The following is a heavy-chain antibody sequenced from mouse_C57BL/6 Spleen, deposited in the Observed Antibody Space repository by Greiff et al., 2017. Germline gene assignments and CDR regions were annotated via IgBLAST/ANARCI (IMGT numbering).Heavy chain of an antibody. Sequence: VQLQQSGAELVRPGTSVKVSCKASGYAFTNYLIEWVKQRPGQGLAWIGVLNPGRGGTNYNAKFKGKATLTADKSSSTAYMQLSSLTSEDSAVYFCASFDYDEGAMDYWGQGTSVTVSS. J-gene: IGHJ4*01. D-gene: IGHD2-4*01. CDR1: GYAFTNYL. CDR2: LNPGRGGT. V-gene: IGHV1-54*01. CDR3: ASFDYDEGAMDY.